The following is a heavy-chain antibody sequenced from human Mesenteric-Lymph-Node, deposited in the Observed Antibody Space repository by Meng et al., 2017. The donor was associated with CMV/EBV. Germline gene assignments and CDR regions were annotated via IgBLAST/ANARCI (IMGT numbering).Heavy chain of an antibody. J-gene: IGHJ4*02. CDR1: GFTFSNYA. Sequence: SGFTFSNYAMSWVRQAPGKGLEWVSAIGGSGGSRYYADSVKGRFTISRDNSKNTLYLQMNSLRAEDTAVYYCAKVQYPDTTMGIFDYWGQGTLVTVSS. D-gene: IGHD5-18*01. CDR2: IGGSGGSR. V-gene: IGHV3-23*01. CDR3: AKVQYPDTTMGIFDY.